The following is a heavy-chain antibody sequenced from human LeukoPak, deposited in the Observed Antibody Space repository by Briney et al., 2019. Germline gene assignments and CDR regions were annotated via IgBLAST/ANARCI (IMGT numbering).Heavy chain of an antibody. D-gene: IGHD3-3*01. CDR3: ARAPYYDFWSGYPPDY. CDR1: GFTFSTYW. CDR2: ISSSGSTI. V-gene: IGHV3-48*04. Sequence: GGSLRLSCAASGFTFSTYWMSWVRQAPGKGLEWLSSISSSGSTIYSADSVKGRFTISRDNAKNSLYLQMNSLRAEDTAVYYCARAPYYDFWSGYPPDYWGQGTLVTVSS. J-gene: IGHJ4*02.